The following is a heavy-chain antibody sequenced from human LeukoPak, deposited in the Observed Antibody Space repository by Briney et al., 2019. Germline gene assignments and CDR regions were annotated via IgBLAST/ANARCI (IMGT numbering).Heavy chain of an antibody. Sequence: ASVKVSCKASGYTFTSYYMHWVRQAPGQGLEWMGIINPSGGSTSYAQKFQGRVTMTRDTSTSTVYMELSSLRSEDTAVYYCARALRFASSGYLIGYWGQGTLVTVSS. V-gene: IGHV1-46*01. CDR3: ARALRFASSGYLIGY. D-gene: IGHD3-22*01. CDR1: GYTFTSYY. J-gene: IGHJ4*02. CDR2: INPSGGST.